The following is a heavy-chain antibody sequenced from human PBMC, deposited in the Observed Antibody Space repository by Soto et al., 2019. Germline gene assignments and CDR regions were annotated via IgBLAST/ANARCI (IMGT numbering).Heavy chain of an antibody. J-gene: IGHJ5*02. CDR1: GFSLTTSGVG. CDR2: IYWDDDK. CDR3: THRRPFSSYWDGVWFDP. V-gene: IGHV2-5*02. D-gene: IGHD2-15*01. Sequence: QITLKESGPTLVKPTQTLTLTCTFSGFSLTTSGVGVGWIRQSPGKALEWLAVIYWDDDKRYSPSLKSRLTITKDTSKNQVVLTMTNMDPVDTATYYCTHRRPFSSYWDGVWFDPWGQGTLVTVSS.